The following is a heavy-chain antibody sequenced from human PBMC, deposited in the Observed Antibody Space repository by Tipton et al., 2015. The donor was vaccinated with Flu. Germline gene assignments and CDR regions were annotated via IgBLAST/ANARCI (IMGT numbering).Heavy chain of an antibody. D-gene: IGHD2-15*01. CDR2: IYPGDSDT. Sequence: QLVQSGAEVKKPGESLKISCKGSGYSLTSYWIGWVRQMPGKGLEWMGIIYPGDSDTRYSPSFQGQVTISADKSISTAYLQWSSLKASDTAMYYCARTISVVAAKMAAFDIWGQGTMVTVSS. V-gene: IGHV5-51*01. CDR3: ARTISVVAAKMAAFDI. CDR1: GYSLTSYW. J-gene: IGHJ3*02.